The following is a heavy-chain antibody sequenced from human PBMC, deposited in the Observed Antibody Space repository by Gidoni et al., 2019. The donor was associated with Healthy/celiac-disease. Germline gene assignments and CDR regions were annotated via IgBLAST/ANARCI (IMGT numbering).Heavy chain of an antibody. CDR2: IFSNDEK. CDR1: GFSLTNARMG. D-gene: IGHD6-19*01. CDR3: ARTPGIAVAEYYFDY. J-gene: IGHJ4*02. Sequence: QVTLKRSGPVLVKPQEPLTLPCPVSGFSLTNARMGVSWIRQPPGKALEWLAHIFSNDEKSYSTSLKSRLTISKDTSKSQVVLTMTNMDPVDTATYYCARTPGIAVAEYYFDYWGQGTLVTVSS. V-gene: IGHV2-26*01.